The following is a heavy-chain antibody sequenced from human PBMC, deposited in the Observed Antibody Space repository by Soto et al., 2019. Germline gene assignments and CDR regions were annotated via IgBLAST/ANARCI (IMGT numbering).Heavy chain of an antibody. CDR1: GGSISSGYYY. CDR3: PSSPLPDMAV. D-gene: IGHD1-26*01. CDR2: IYYSGNT. V-gene: IGHV4-30-4*01. Sequence: QVQLQESGPGLVKPSQTLSLTCSVSGGSISSGYYYWSWIRQPPGKGLEWIGNIYYSGNTYYNPSLRSRFIIPIDPSKNLFPLRVVSVTAADPAVFFCPSSPLPDMAVGAKGTTVPLPS. J-gene: IGHJ6*04.